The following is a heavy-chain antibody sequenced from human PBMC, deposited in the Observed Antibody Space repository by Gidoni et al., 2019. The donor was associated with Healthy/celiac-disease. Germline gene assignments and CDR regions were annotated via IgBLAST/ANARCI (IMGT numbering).Heavy chain of an antibody. D-gene: IGHD1-7*01. J-gene: IGHJ6*02. CDR3: ASLLELPNYYYYYGMDV. Sequence: QVQLVQSGAEVKKPGSSVKVSCKASGGIFSSYAISWVRQAPGQGLGWMGGIIPIFGTANYAQKFQGRVTITADESTSTAYMELSSLRSEDTAVYYCASLLELPNYYYYYGMDVWGQGTTVTVSS. CDR1: GGIFSSYA. V-gene: IGHV1-69*01. CDR2: IIPIFGTA.